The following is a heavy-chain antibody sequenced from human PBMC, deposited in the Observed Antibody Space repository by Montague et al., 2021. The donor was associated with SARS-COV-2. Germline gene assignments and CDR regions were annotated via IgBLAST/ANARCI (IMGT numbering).Heavy chain of an antibody. D-gene: IGHD2-21*01. V-gene: IGHV3-48*03. CDR3: ARDRDWDDWCGMDV. CDR1: GFIFSRYE. J-gene: IGHJ6*02. Sequence: SLSLSCAASGFIFSRYEMTWVRQAPGKGLEWISYISGSGGGRTKHYTDSVKGRFTISRDNAKNSLYLQMNSLRVEDTAIYYCARDRDWDDWCGMDVWGQGTTVTVSS. CDR2: ISGSGGGRTK.